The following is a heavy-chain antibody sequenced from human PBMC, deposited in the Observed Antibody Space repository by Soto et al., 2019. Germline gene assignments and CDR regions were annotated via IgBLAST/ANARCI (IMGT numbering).Heavy chain of an antibody. CDR2: IYYSGST. CDR3: ARHCVETYYDILTGYFSPLDY. Sequence: QLQLQESGPGLVKPSETLSLTCTVSGGSISSSSYYWGWIRQPPGKGLEWIGSIYYSGSTYYNPSLKSRVTISVDTSKNQFSLKLSSVTAADTAVYYCARHCVETYYDILTGYFSPLDYWGQGTLVTVSS. V-gene: IGHV4-39*01. CDR1: GGSISSSSYY. D-gene: IGHD3-9*01. J-gene: IGHJ4*02.